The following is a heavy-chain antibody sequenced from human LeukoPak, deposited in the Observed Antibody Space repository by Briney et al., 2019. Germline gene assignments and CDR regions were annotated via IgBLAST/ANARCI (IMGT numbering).Heavy chain of an antibody. J-gene: IGHJ4*02. CDR2: INHSGST. Sequence: SETLSLTCAVYGGSFSGYYWSWIRQPPGTGLEWIGEINHSGSTNYNPSLKSRVTISVDKSKNQFSLKLSSVTAADAAVYYCATSGPIYYGSGSYYDYFDYWGQGTLVTVSS. D-gene: IGHD3-10*01. CDR3: ATSGPIYYGSGSYYDYFDY. V-gene: IGHV4-34*01. CDR1: GGSFSGYY.